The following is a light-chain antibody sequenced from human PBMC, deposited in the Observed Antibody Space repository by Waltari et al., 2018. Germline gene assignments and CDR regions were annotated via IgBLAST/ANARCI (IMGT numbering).Light chain of an antibody. CDR2: DDS. Sequence: SYVLTQPPSVSVAPGQTARIPVGGNNIAGKMWNWDQQKPGQAPVLVVYDDSDRPSGIPERFSGSNSGNMATLTISRVEAGDEADYYCHVWDNSINHLSLVVFGGGTKLTVL. J-gene: IGLJ2*01. CDR3: HVWDNSINHLSLVV. V-gene: IGLV3-21*02. CDR1: NIAGKM.